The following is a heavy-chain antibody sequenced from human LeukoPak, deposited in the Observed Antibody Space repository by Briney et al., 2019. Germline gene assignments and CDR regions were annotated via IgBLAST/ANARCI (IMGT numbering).Heavy chain of an antibody. CDR1: GFTFSSDA. V-gene: IGHV3-23*01. Sequence: GGSRRLSCAASGFTFSSDAMSWVRQAPGKGLEWVSAISGSGGATYYADSVKGRFTVSRDNSKNTLYLQMNSLRAEDTAVYYCAKSVDIVLTSQGGMDVWGQGTTVTVSS. CDR3: AKSVDIVLTSQGGMDV. D-gene: IGHD2-8*01. J-gene: IGHJ6*02. CDR2: ISGSGGAT.